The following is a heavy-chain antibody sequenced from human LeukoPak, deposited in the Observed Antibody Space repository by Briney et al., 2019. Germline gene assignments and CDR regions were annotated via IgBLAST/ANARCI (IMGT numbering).Heavy chain of an antibody. D-gene: IGHD3-22*01. CDR1: GYTFTSYG. V-gene: IGHV1-18*01. Sequence: ASVKVSCKASGYTFTSYGISWVRQAPGQGLEWMGWISAYNGNTNYAQKLQGRVTMTTDTSTSTAYMELRSLRSDDTAVYYCATKTRRSYYDSSPDAFDIWGQGTMVTVSS. J-gene: IGHJ3*02. CDR3: ATKTRRSYYDSSPDAFDI. CDR2: ISAYNGNT.